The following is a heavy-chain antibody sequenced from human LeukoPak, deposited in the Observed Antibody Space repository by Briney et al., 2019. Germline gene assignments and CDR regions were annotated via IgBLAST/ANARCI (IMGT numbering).Heavy chain of an antibody. CDR1: EFTVSSNY. CDR3: AKDAGSSGWYWFDP. Sequence: GGSLRLSCAASEFTVSSNYMSWVRQAPGKGLEWVSVIYSGGSTYYADSVKGRFTISRDNSKDTLYLQMDSLRAEDTAVYYCAKDAGSSGWYWFDPWGQGTLVTVSS. CDR2: IYSGGST. V-gene: IGHV3-53*01. J-gene: IGHJ5*02. D-gene: IGHD6-19*01.